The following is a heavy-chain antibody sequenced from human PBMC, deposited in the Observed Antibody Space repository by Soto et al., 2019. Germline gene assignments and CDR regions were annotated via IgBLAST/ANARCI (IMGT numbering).Heavy chain of an antibody. CDR3: ARKGALLIGDQMVYFQH. Sequence: QVQLQQWGAGLLKPSETLSLTCAVYGGSFSGYYWSWIRQTPGKGLEWIGEVNHLGITNYSPSLKIRVTISADISRNQFSLTLSSVTVADPAIYYCARKGALLIGDQMVYFQHWGQGTPVTVSS. CDR1: GGSFSGYY. D-gene: IGHD4-17*01. J-gene: IGHJ1*01. V-gene: IGHV4-34*01. CDR2: VNHLGIT.